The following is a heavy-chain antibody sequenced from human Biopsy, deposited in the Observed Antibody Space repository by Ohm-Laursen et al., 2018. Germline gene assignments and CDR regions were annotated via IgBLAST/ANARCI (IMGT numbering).Heavy chain of an antibody. CDR3: VAYPSSGFFENNDDFAMDV. V-gene: IGHV1-69*01. J-gene: IGHJ6*02. D-gene: IGHD6-19*01. Sequence: GSSVKVSCKASGGALTNYAINWVRQAPGHGLEWMGGIITVSETAGYAERFQGRVTITADVTTTTAYMDLSGLRSEDTAVYYCVAYPSSGFFENNDDFAMDVWGQGTTVIVSS. CDR1: GGALTNYA. CDR2: IITVSETA.